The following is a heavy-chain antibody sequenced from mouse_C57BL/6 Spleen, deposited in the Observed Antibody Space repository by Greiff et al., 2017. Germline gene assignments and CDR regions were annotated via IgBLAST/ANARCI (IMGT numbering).Heavy chain of an antibody. D-gene: IGHD2-2*01. J-gene: IGHJ2*01. V-gene: IGHV1-81*01. Sequence: QVQLKQSGAELARPGASVKLSCKASGYPFTSYGISWVKQRTGKGLEWIGEIYPRSGNTYYNEKIKGKATRTADKSSCTAYMELHSLTSEDSAVYFCARRGYDPYYFDYWCQGATLTVSS. CDR3: ARRGYDPYYFDY. CDR2: IYPRSGNT. CDR1: GYPFTSYG.